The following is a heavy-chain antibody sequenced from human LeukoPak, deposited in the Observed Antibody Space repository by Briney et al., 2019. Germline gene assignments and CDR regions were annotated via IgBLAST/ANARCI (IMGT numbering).Heavy chain of an antibody. CDR1: GFSLSSYW. D-gene: IGHD4-11*01. CDR3: ARGNSHSFDY. V-gene: IGHV3-74*01. J-gene: IGHJ4*02. Sequence: GGSLRLSCAASGFSLSSYWMHWVRQTPGKGPVWVSRINSDGSSTSYADSVKGRFTISRDNAKNTLYLQMSSLRAEDTAVYYCARGNSHSFDYWGQGALVTVSS. CDR2: INSDGSST.